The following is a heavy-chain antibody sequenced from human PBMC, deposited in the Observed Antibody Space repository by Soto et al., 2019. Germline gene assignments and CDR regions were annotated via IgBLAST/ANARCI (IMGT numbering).Heavy chain of an antibody. V-gene: IGHV1-18*01. Sequence: QVQLVQSEAEVKKPGASVKVSCKTSGYIFTSYGISWVRQAPGQGLEWMGWISTHNGNTNYAQKLQDRVTMTTDTSTSTAYMELRSLRSDDTAVYYCARENSYYGSGTYYFYGMDVWGHGTTAPVSS. D-gene: IGHD3-10*01. CDR1: GYIFTSYG. J-gene: IGHJ6*02. CDR3: ARENSYYGSGTYYFYGMDV. CDR2: ISTHNGNT.